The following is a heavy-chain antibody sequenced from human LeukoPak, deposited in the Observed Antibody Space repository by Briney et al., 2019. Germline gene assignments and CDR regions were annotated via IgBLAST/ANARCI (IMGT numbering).Heavy chain of an antibody. V-gene: IGHV1-69*05. Sequence: SVKVSCKASGGTFSSYAISWVRQAPGQGLEWMGRIIPIFGTANYAQKFQGRVTITTDESTSTAYMELSSLRSEDTAVYYCARAFSGDVNMDVWGKGTTVTVSS. J-gene: IGHJ6*03. D-gene: IGHD1-26*01. CDR2: IIPIFGTA. CDR3: ARAFSGDVNMDV. CDR1: GGTFSSYA.